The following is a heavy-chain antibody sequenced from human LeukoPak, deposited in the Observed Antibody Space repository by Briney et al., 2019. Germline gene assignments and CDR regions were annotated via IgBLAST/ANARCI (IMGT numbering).Heavy chain of an antibody. Sequence: PSETLSLTCTVSGVSISSYYWSWIRQPPGKGLEWIGYIYYSGNTNYNPSLKSQVTISVDTSKNQFSLKLSSVTAADTAVYYCARVGDPGYCSSTSCFSFDSWGQGILVTVSS. V-gene: IGHV4-59*01. CDR3: ARVGDPGYCSSTSCFSFDS. J-gene: IGHJ4*02. CDR1: GVSISSYY. CDR2: IYYSGNT. D-gene: IGHD2-2*03.